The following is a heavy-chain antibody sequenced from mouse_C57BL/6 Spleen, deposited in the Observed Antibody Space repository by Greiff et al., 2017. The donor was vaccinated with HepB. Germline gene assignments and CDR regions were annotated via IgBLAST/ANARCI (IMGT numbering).Heavy chain of an antibody. D-gene: IGHD1-1*01. CDR3: ARGDYYGSSYDWYFDV. J-gene: IGHJ1*03. CDR2: IYPGDGDT. V-gene: IGHV1-82*01. CDR1: GYAFSSSW. Sequence: VQLQESGPELVKPGASVKISCKASGYAFSSSWRNWVKQRPGKGLEWIGRIYPGDGDTTYNGKFKGKATLTADKSSSTAYMQLSSLTSEDSAVYFCARGDYYGSSYDWYFDVWGTGTTVTVSS.